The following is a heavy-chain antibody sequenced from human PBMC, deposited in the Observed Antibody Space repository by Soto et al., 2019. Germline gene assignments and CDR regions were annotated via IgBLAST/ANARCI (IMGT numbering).Heavy chain of an antibody. Sequence: ASVKVSCKASGYKFTTYFIHWVRQAPGQGIEWMGMIHTSGDTGYDQKFRGRVTMTIDKSTTTAYMELRTLTSEDTAGYFSVRGYCTTSPCSVDFQFWGQGTLVTVSS. D-gene: IGHD2-15*01. V-gene: IGHV1-46*01. CDR2: IHTSGDT. J-gene: IGHJ1*01. CDR1: GYKFTTYF. CDR3: VRGYCTTSPCSVDFQF.